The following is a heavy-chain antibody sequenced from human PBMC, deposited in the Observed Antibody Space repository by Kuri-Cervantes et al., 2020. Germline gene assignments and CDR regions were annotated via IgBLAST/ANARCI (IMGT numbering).Heavy chain of an antibody. CDR1: GFTFSSYG. CDR2: IHYDGINK. V-gene: IGHV3-30*02. D-gene: IGHD2-2*01. Sequence: GESLKISCAASGFTFSSYGMHWVRQAPGKGLEWVAFIHYDGINKYYVDSVKGRFTISRDNSKNTLYLQMSSLRAEDTALYYCARIYCSGTICYSVDYWGQGTLVTVSS. CDR3: ARIYCSGTICYSVDY. J-gene: IGHJ4*02.